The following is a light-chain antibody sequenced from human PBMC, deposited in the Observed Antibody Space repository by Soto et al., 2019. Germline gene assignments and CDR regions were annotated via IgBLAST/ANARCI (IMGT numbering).Light chain of an antibody. CDR1: QSINRY. V-gene: IGKV1-39*01. Sequence: DIQMTQSPSSLSASVGDRVTITCRASQSINRYINWYQQKPGKAPKLLINAASSLQSGVPSRFSGSGSGTDFTLTISSLEPEDFAVYYCQQRGSWPPSITFGQGTRLEI. CDR2: AAS. J-gene: IGKJ5*01. CDR3: QQRGSWPPSIT.